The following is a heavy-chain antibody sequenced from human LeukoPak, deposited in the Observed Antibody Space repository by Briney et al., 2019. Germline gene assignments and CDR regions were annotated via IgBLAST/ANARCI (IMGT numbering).Heavy chain of an antibody. CDR3: ARQFDSYFYYYLDL. D-gene: IGHD3-10*01. Sequence: SATLSLTCGVSGYPINNAYYWVWIRQPPGKGLEWIGSLYHPDSTYYNPSLKSRVTMSVDTSRNQFSLRLSFVTAADTAVYYCARQFDSYFYYYLDLWGTGTTVIVSS. V-gene: IGHV4-38-2*01. CDR2: LYHPDST. J-gene: IGHJ6*03. CDR1: GYPINNAYY.